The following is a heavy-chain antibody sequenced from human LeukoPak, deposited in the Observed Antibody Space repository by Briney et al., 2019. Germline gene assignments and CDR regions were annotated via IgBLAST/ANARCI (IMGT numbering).Heavy chain of an antibody. J-gene: IGHJ3*02. CDR2: IYYSGST. CDR1: GGSISSYH. CDR3: AGVYDILTGYYKEDAFDI. D-gene: IGHD3-9*01. V-gene: IGHV4-59*01. Sequence: KPSETLSLTCTVSGGSISSYHWSWIRQPPGKGLEWIGYIYYSGSTNYNPSLKSRVTISVDTSKNQFSLKLSSVTAADTAVYYCAGVYDILTGYYKEDAFDIWGQGTMVTVSS.